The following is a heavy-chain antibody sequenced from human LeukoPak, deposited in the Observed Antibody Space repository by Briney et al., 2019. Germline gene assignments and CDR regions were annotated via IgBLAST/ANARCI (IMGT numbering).Heavy chain of an antibody. CDR1: GYTFTSYG. V-gene: IGHV1-18*01. CDR3: ARDPHIVVVPAAIRGWFDP. D-gene: IGHD2-2*02. J-gene: IGHJ5*02. CDR2: ISAYNGNT. Sequence: GASVTVSCKASGYTFTSYGISWVRQAPGQGLEWMGWISAYNGNTNYAQKLQGRVTMTTDTSTSTAYMELRSLRSDDTAIYYCARDPHIVVVPAAIRGWFDPWGQGTLVTVSS.